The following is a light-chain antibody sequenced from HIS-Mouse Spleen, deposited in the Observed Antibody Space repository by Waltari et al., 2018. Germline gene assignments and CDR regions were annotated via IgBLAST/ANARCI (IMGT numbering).Light chain of an antibody. J-gene: IGLJ2*01. CDR3: QVWDSSSDHVV. CDR1: NIGSKS. CDR2: DDG. Sequence: SYVLTQPPSVSVAPGKTARITCGGNNIGSKSVHWYQQQPGQVPVVVALDDGDRPSGTPARFSGSTSGTTATLTISRVEAGDEADYYCQVWDSSSDHVVFGGGTKLTVL. V-gene: IGLV3-21*03.